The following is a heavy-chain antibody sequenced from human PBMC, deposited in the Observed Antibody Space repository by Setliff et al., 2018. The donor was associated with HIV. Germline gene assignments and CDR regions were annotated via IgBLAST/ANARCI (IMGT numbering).Heavy chain of an antibody. CDR3: ARYTSKLDWFDP. Sequence: SETLSLTCTVSGDSITNDDYYWGWIRQPPGKRLEWIAIIHYNGRTYYDPSLKSRVTIFVDTSKTQFYLKLRSVTASDTAVYYCARYTSKLDWFDPWGQGTLVTVSS. CDR1: GDSITNDDYY. V-gene: IGHV4-39*01. J-gene: IGHJ5*02. D-gene: IGHD2-2*02. CDR2: IHYNGRT.